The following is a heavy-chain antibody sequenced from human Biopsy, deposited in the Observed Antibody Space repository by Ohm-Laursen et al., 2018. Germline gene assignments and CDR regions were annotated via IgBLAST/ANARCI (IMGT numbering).Heavy chain of an antibody. D-gene: IGHD3-16*01. CDR1: GFTLSSYS. J-gene: IGHJ5*01. CDR2: ISASSSYI. Sequence: SLRLSCTASGFTLSSYSMNWVRQTPGKGLEWVSSISASSSYIHYADSVKGRFTVSRDNAKNSLYLQMNSLRAADTAIYYCATELLPPGVGGPWLDSWGQGTPVTVSP. V-gene: IGHV3-21*06. CDR3: ATELLPPGVGGPWLDS.